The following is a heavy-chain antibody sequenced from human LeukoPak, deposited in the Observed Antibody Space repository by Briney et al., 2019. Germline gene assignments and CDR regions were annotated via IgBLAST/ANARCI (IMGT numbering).Heavy chain of an antibody. D-gene: IGHD3-22*01. Sequence: GGSLRLSCAVSGFTFSTFAMNWVLQAPGKGLEWVSSLSDSAVSSYYADSVKGRFTISRDNSKNTLYLQMNSLRAEDTATYYCAKAPDSSGFPPYFGSLRQGTLVAVSS. V-gene: IGHV3-23*01. CDR2: LSDSAVSS. CDR3: AKAPDSSGFPPYFGS. J-gene: IGHJ4*02. CDR1: GFTFSTFA.